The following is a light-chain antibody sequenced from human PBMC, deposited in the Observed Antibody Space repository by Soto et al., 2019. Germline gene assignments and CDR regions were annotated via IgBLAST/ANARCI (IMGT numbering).Light chain of an antibody. CDR1: QTISTN. CDR3: QQYYNWPLT. J-gene: IGKJ4*01. Sequence: EIVMTQSPATLSVSPGERATLSCRASQTISTNLAWYQQKPGQVPRLLIYGASTRATGIPARFSGSGSGTEFTLTISSLQSEDFAVYYCQQYYNWPLTFGGGTKVDIK. CDR2: GAS. V-gene: IGKV3-15*01.